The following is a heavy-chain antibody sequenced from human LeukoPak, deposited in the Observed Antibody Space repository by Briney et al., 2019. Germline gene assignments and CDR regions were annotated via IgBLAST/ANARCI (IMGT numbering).Heavy chain of an antibody. V-gene: IGHV4-4*07. Sequence: SSETLSLTCTVSGGSISSYYWSWIRQPAGKGLEWIGRIYTSGSTNFNPSLKSRVTMSLDTSKNQFSLKLSSVTAADTAVYYCARDLGGLQYRSYMDVWGKGTTVTVSS. CDR2: IYTSGST. J-gene: IGHJ6*03. D-gene: IGHD2-2*01. CDR1: GGSISSYY. CDR3: ARDLGGLQYRSYMDV.